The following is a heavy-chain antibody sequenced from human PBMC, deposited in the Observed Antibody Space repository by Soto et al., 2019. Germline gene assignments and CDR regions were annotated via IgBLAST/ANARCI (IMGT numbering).Heavy chain of an antibody. CDR3: ARGGDFWSXSPPYYYYGMXV. CDR1: GFTFSSYA. CDR2: ISYDGSNK. D-gene: IGHD3-3*01. J-gene: IGHJ6*02. V-gene: IGHV3-30-3*01. Sequence: HRGSLRLSCAASGFTFSSYAMHWVRQAPGKGLEWVAVISYDGSNKYYADSVKGRFTISRDNSKNTLYLQMNSLRAEDTAVYYCARGGDFWSXSPPYYYYGMXVWGQGTTVXVSS.